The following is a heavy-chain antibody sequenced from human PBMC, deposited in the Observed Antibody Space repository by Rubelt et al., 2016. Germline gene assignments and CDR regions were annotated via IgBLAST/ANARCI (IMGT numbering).Heavy chain of an antibody. J-gene: IGHJ5*02. CDR3: ATGGDFGVVIPNWFDP. CDR1: GGTFSSYA. V-gene: IGHV1-69*01. D-gene: IGHD3-3*01. CDR2: IIPIFGTA. Sequence: QVQLVQSGAEVKKPGSSVKVSCKASGGTFSSYAISWVRQAPGQGLEWMGGIIPIFGTANYAQKFQGRVTITADESTSTAYMGLSSLRSEETAVYYCATGGDFGVVIPNWFDPWGQGTLVTVSS.